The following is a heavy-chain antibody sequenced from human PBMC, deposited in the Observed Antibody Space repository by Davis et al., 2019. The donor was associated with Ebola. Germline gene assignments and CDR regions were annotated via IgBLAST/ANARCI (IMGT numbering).Heavy chain of an antibody. V-gene: IGHV4-59*12. CDR3: AGEAYYYGMDV. J-gene: IGHJ6*02. CDR2: IYYSGST. Sequence: MPSETLSLTCTVSGGSISSYYWSWIRQPPGKGLEWIGYIYYSGSTNYNPSLKSRVTISVDTSKNQFSLKLSSVTAADTAVYYCAGEAYYYGMDVWGQGTTVTVSS. CDR1: GGSISSYY.